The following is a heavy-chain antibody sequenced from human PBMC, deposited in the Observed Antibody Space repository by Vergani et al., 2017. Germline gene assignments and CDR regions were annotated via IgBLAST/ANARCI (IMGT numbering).Heavy chain of an antibody. CDR3: AKTHPCDGILWFGECYGMDV. D-gene: IGHD3-10*01. V-gene: IGHV3-23*01. Sequence: EVQLLESGGGLVQPGGSLRLSRAASGFTFSSYAMSWVRQAPGKGLEWVSAISGSGGSTDYADSVKGRFTISRDKSKNTLYLQMNSLRAEDTAVYYCAKTHPCDGILWFGECYGMDVWGQGTTVTVSS. CDR2: ISGSGGST. J-gene: IGHJ6*02. CDR1: GFTFSSYA.